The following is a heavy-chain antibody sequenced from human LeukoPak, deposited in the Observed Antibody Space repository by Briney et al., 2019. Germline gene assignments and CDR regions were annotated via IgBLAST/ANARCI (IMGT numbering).Heavy chain of an antibody. CDR2: IYYSGST. D-gene: IGHD1-20*01. V-gene: IGHV4-59*08. J-gene: IGHJ4*02. CDR1: GGSFSSYY. CDR3: ARGQAGRGITGTRPCYFDY. Sequence: SETLSLTCAVYGGSFSSYYWSWIRQPPGKGLEWIGYIYYSGSTNYNPSLKSRVTISVDTSKNQFSLKLSSVTAADTAVYYCARGQAGRGITGTRPCYFDYWGQGTLVTVSS.